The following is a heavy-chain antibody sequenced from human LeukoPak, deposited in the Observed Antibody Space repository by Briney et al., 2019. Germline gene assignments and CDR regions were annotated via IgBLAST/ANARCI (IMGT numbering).Heavy chain of an antibody. D-gene: IGHD5-24*01. CDR2: INSRSNYI. CDR1: GFTFSSFT. CDR3: ARRWSPGYMDV. Sequence: GGSLRLSCAASGFTFSSFTMNWVRQAPGKGLEWVSSINSRSNYISYADSVKGRFTISRDNAKNSLYLQLNSLRAEDTAIFYCARRWSPGYMDVWGKGTSVTISS. V-gene: IGHV3-21*01. J-gene: IGHJ6*03.